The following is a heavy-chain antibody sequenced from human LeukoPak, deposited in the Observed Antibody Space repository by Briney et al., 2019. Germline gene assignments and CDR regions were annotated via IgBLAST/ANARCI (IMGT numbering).Heavy chain of an antibody. V-gene: IGHV3-23*01. CDR1: GFTFSTYA. J-gene: IGHJ4*02. CDR2: ISGSGYST. CDR3: AKDGYSGSVDY. D-gene: IGHD5-12*01. Sequence: PGGSLRLSCAASGFTFSTYAMSWVRQAQGKGLEWVSDISGSGYSTNYADSVKGRLTISRDNSKKTLYLQMSSLRAEDTAVYYCAKDGYSGSVDYWGQGTLVTVSS.